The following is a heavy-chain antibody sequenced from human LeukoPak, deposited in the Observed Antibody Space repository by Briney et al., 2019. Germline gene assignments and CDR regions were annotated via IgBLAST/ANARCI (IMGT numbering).Heavy chain of an antibody. CDR2: ISYSGST. Sequence: PSETLSLTCTVSGASISGSSYHWGWVRQPPGKGLEWIGYISYSGSTNYNPSLNSRVTISVDTSKNQFSLKLSSVTAADTAVYYCASVYGSGSYEVAFDIWGQGTMVTVSS. D-gene: IGHD3-10*01. J-gene: IGHJ3*02. CDR3: ASVYGSGSYEVAFDI. V-gene: IGHV4-61*05. CDR1: GASISGSSYH.